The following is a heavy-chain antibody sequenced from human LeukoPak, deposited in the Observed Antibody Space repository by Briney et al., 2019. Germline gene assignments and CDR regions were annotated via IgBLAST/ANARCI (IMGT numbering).Heavy chain of an antibody. V-gene: IGHV1-3*01. J-gene: IGHJ4*02. CDR2: INAGNGNT. CDR3: ARIPPGGSSPPDY. Sequence: ASVKVSCKASGYTFTSYAMHWVRQAPGQRLEWMGWINAGNGNTKYSQKFQGRVTITRNTSISTAYMELSSLRSEDTAVYYCARIPPGGSSPPDYWGQGTLVTVPS. D-gene: IGHD2-2*01. CDR1: GYTFTSYA.